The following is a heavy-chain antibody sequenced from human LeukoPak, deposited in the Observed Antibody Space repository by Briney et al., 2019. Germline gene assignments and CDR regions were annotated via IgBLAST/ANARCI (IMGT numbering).Heavy chain of an antibody. D-gene: IGHD3-10*01. Sequence: GGSLRLSCAASGFTLSSYSMNWVRQAPGKGLEWVSSISSSSSSIYYADSVKGRFTISRDNAKNSLYLQMNSLRAEDTAVYYCARDMVRGPYWGQGTLVTVSS. J-gene: IGHJ4*02. V-gene: IGHV3-48*04. CDR1: GFTLSSYS. CDR3: ARDMVRGPY. CDR2: ISSSSSSI.